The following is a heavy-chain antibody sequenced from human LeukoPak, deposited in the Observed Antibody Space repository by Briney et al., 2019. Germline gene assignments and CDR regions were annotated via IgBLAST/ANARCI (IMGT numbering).Heavy chain of an antibody. CDR2: INHSGST. CDR1: GGSFSGYY. J-gene: IGHJ4*02. D-gene: IGHD6-19*01. V-gene: IGHV4-34*01. CDR3: ARGQWLVRQRFDY. Sequence: SETLSLTCAVYGGSFSGYYWSWIRQPPGKGLEWIGEINHSGSTNYNPSLKSRVTISVDTSKNQFSLKLSSVTAADTAVYCCARGQWLVRQRFDYWGQGTLVTVSS.